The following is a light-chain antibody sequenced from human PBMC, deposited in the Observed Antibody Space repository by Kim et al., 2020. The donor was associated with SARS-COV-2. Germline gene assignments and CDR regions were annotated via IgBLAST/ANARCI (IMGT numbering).Light chain of an antibody. CDR2: DAS. J-gene: IGKJ4*01. CDR1: QTSNTF. Sequence: ASVGDRVTITCRASQTSNTFLNWYQQKPGRAPKLLIYDASTLQTGVPSRFSGSGSGTDFTLTISSLQPEDFATYYCQQSYSTPPTFGGGTKVDIK. CDR3: QQSYSTPPT. V-gene: IGKV1-39*01.